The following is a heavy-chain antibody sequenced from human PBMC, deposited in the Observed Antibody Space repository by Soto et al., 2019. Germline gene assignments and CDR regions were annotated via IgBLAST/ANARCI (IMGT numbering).Heavy chain of an antibody. CDR2: ISGSGGST. D-gene: IGHD6-6*01. J-gene: IGHJ6*02. CDR3: ANPYSSSSVYYYYGMDV. Sequence: AGGSLRLSCAASGFTFSSYAMSWVRQAPGKGLEWVSAISGSGGSTYYADSVKGRFTISRDNSKNTLYLQMNSLRAEDTAVYYCANPYSSSSVYYYYGMDVWGQGTTVTVSS. CDR1: GFTFSSYA. V-gene: IGHV3-23*01.